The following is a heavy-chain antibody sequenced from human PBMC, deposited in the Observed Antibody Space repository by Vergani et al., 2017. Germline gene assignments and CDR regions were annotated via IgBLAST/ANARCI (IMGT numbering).Heavy chain of an antibody. CDR1: GGTFSSYA. CDR3: AEPRFTPYCGGGSGHAEYFQH. CDR2: IISIFGTA. J-gene: IGHJ1*01. V-gene: IGHV1-69*13. Sequence: QVQLVQSGAEVKKPGSSVKVSCKASGGTFSSYAISWVRQAPGQGLEWMGRIISIFGTANYAQKVQGRVTITADESTSTAYMELSSLRSEDTAVYYCAEPRFTPYCGGGSGHAEYFQHWAQGTLVTVSS. D-gene: IGHD2-15*01.